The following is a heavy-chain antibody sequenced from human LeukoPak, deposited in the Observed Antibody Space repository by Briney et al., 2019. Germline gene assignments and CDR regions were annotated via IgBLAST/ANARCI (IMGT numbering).Heavy chain of an antibody. J-gene: IGHJ6*02. CDR2: IYPGDSDT. D-gene: IGHD3-22*01. Sequence: GESLKISCKGSGYSFTSYWIGWVRQLPGKGLEWMGIIYPGDSDTRYSPPFQGQVTISADKSISTAYLQWSSLKASDTAMYYCARANPDYYDGSGLMDVWGQGTTVTVSS. CDR1: GYSFTSYW. V-gene: IGHV5-51*01. CDR3: ARANPDYYDGSGLMDV.